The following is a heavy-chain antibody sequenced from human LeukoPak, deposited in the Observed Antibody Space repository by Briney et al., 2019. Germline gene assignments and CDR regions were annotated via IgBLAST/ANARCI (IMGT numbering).Heavy chain of an antibody. V-gene: IGHV4-61*02. D-gene: IGHD2-15*01. J-gene: IGHJ5*02. CDR1: RGSISSGNYY. CDR2: FHTRGST. Sequence: PSQTLSLTCTVSRGSISSGNYYWSWIRQPAGKGLEWIGRFHTRGSTNYNPSLKSRVIISVDTSKNQFSLKLNSVTAADTAVYYCARVDGSCSGGSCPGGNWFDPWGQGTLVTVSS. CDR3: ARVDGSCSGGSCPGGNWFDP.